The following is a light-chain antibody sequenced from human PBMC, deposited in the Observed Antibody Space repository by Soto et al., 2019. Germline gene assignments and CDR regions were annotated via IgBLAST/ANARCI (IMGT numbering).Light chain of an antibody. V-gene: IGKV3-20*01. CDR1: QSVSSSY. Sequence: EIVLTQSPGTLSLSPGERATLSCRASQSVSSSYLAWYQQKPGQAPRLLIYGASSRATGIPDRFSGSGSGTDFTLTISRLETEDFAVYYCQQYGSSPWTFGQGTKVKIK. J-gene: IGKJ1*01. CDR2: GAS. CDR3: QQYGSSPWT.